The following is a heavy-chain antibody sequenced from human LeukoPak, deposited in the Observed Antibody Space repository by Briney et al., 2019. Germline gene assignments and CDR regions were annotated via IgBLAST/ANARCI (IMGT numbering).Heavy chain of an antibody. CDR3: ARPASHVSLYSDILTGSPTDSYYFDY. Sequence: ASVKVSCKASGYTFTSDGISWVRQAPGQGLEWMVWISAYKGNTTYAQKLQRRVTSTTDPSTSTANRELRSLRSDDTDVYYCARPASHVSLYSDILTGSPTDSYYFDYWGQGTLVTVSS. J-gene: IGHJ4*02. D-gene: IGHD3-9*01. CDR1: GYTFTSDG. V-gene: IGHV1-18*01. CDR2: ISAYKGNT.